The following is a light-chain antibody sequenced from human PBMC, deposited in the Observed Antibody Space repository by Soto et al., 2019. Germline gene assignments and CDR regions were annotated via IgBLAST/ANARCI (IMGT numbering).Light chain of an antibody. V-gene: IGLV2-8*01. CDR2: EVS. CDR1: SSDVGGYNS. Sequence: QSVLTQPPSASGSPGQSVTISCTGTSSDVGGYNSVSWYQHHPGKAPKLMIYEVSKRPSGVPDRFSGSNSANTASLPVSGLLAEDEADYYCSSYAGSNNYVFGTGTKLTVL. J-gene: IGLJ1*01. CDR3: SSYAGSNNYV.